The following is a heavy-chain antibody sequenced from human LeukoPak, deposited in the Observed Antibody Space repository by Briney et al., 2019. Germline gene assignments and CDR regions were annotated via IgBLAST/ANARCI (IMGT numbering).Heavy chain of an antibody. D-gene: IGHD4-23*01. CDR2: IASDGSST. V-gene: IGHV3-74*01. CDR3: ARGRPHGNDY. Sequence: GGSLRLSCAASGFTFSSYWMNWVRQAPGKGLVWVSRIASDGSSTTYADSVKGRFSISRDNAMNTLYLQMNSLRVEDTAVYYCARGRPHGNDYWGQGTLVTVSS. CDR1: GFTFSSYW. J-gene: IGHJ4*02.